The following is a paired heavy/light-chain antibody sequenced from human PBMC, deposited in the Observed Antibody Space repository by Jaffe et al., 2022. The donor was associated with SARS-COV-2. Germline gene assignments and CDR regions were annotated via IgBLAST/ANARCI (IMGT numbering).Light chain of an antibody. CDR1: QSVSSSY. CDR2: GAS. Sequence: EIVLTQSPGTLSLSPGERATLSCRASQSVSSSYLAWYQQKPGQAPRLLIYGASSRATGIPDRFSGSGSGTDFTLTISRLEPEDFAVYYCQQYGSSPPGYTFGQGTKLEIK. CDR3: QQYGSSPPGYT. J-gene: IGKJ2*01. V-gene: IGKV3-20*01.
Heavy chain of an antibody. V-gene: IGHV4-4*07. Sequence: QVQLQESGPGLVKPSETLSLTCTVSGGSISSYYWSWIRQPAGKGLEWIGRIYTSGSTNYNPSLKSRVTMSVDTSKNQFSLKLSSVTAADTAVYYCARAGRYCSSTSCYTLYAFDIWGQGTMVTVSS. CDR3: ARAGRYCSSTSCYTLYAFDI. D-gene: IGHD2-2*02. J-gene: IGHJ3*02. CDR2: IYTSGST. CDR1: GGSISSYY.